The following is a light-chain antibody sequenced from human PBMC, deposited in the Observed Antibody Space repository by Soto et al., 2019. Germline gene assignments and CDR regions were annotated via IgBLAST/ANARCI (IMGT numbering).Light chain of an antibody. CDR1: SSDVGGYNY. V-gene: IGLV2-14*01. CDR2: DVS. CDR3: SSYTSSSTGV. Sequence: QSALTQPASVSGSPGQSITISCTGTSSDVGGYNYVSWYQQHPGKAPKLMIYDVSNRPSGVSNRFSGSKSGNTASLTISGLQAEDEADYYCSSYTSSSTGVFGTGTKDRP. J-gene: IGLJ1*01.